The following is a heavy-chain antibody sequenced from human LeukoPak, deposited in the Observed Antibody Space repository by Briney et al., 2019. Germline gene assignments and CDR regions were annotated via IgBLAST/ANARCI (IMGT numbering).Heavy chain of an antibody. D-gene: IGHD3-22*01. CDR1: GYTFSDYG. Sequence: ASVKVSCKASGYTFSDYGIGWVRQAPGQGLEWMGWISVHSDVTKYAQKFQDRVTMTTDISTTTAYMELRSLRSDDTAVYYCARENNQYDSSGYHTLGLWGQGTLVTVSS. CDR2: ISVHSDVT. V-gene: IGHV1-18*04. J-gene: IGHJ4*02. CDR3: ARENNQYDSSGYHTLGL.